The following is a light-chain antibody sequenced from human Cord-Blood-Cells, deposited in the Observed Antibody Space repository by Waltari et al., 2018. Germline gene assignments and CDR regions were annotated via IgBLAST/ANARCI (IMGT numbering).Light chain of an antibody. J-gene: IGLJ2*01. CDR1: SSDVGGYNY. V-gene: IGLV2-11*01. CDR2: DVS. CDR3: CSYAGSYTVV. Sequence: QSALTQPRSVSGSPGQSVTISCTGTSSDVGGYNYVSWYQQHPGKAPKLMIYDVSKRPSGGADRFSCSKSGNTASLTISGLQAEDEADYYCCSYAGSYTVVFGGGTKLTVL.